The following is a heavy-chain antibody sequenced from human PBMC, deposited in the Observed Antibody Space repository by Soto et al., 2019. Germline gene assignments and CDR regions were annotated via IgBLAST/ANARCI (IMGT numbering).Heavy chain of an antibody. Sequence: QVQLVQSGAEMKKPGSSVKVSCQPSGGTFNTYAMNWVRQAPGQGPEWMGDISPMFGAANYAPKFQGRVTITANESTGTSYMQLSSLTSEDTDLYFCAREVQVHTPAFVYWGQGTLVTVSS. V-gene: IGHV1-69*19. CDR2: ISPMFGAA. D-gene: IGHD3-10*01. CDR1: GGTFNTYA. J-gene: IGHJ4*02. CDR3: AREVQVHTPAFVY.